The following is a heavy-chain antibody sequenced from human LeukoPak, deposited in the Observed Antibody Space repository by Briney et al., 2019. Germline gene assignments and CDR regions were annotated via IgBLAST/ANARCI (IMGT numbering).Heavy chain of an antibody. CDR1: GGSFSGYY. CDR3: ARAPYYDSYYFDY. Sequence: PSETLSLTCAVYGGSFSGYYWSWIRQPPGKGLEWIGEINHSGSTNYNPSLKSRVTISVDTSKNQFSLKLSSVTAADTAVYYCARAPYYDSYYFDYWGQGTLVTVSS. J-gene: IGHJ4*02. CDR2: INHSGST. D-gene: IGHD3-22*01. V-gene: IGHV4-34*01.